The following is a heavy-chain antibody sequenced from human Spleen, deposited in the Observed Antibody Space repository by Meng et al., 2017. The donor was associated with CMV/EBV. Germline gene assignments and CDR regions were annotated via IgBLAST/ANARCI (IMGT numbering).Heavy chain of an antibody. CDR2: ISAYNGNT. CDR3: ARYDFWSGSDYFDY. Sequence: ASVKVSCKSSGYTFTTYSISWLRQAHGQGLEWMGWISAYNGNTNYAQKLQGRVTMTTDTSTSTAYMELRSLRSDDTAVYYCARYDFWSGSDYFDYWGQGTLVTVSS. V-gene: IGHV1-18*01. J-gene: IGHJ4*02. CDR1: GYTFTTYS. D-gene: IGHD3-3*01.